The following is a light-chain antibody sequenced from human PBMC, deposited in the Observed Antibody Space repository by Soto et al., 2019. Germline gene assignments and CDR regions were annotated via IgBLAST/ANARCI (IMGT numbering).Light chain of an antibody. Sequence: DIQMTQSPSTLSGSVGDRATITCRASQTISSWLAWYQQKPGKAPKLLIYKASTLKSGVPSRFSGSGSGTEFTLTISSLQPDDFATYYCQQSNTFWTFGQGTKVDIK. CDR3: QQSNTFWT. V-gene: IGKV1-5*03. J-gene: IGKJ1*01. CDR1: QTISSW. CDR2: KAS.